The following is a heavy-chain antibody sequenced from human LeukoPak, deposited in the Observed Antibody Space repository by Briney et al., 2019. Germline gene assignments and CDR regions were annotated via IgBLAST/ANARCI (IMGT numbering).Heavy chain of an antibody. V-gene: IGHV4-61*02. Sequence: SETLSLTCTVSGGSISSGSYYWSWIRQPAGKGLEWIGRIYTSGSTNYNPSLKSRVTISVDTSKNQFSLKLSSVTAADTAVYYCARSRQSGYDFRGTVYYFDYRGQGTLVTVSS. CDR3: ARSRQSGYDFRGTVYYFDY. D-gene: IGHD5-12*01. J-gene: IGHJ4*02. CDR1: GGSISSGSYY. CDR2: IYTSGST.